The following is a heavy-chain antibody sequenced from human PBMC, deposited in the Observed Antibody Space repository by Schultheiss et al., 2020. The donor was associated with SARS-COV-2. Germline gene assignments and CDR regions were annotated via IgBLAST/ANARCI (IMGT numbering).Heavy chain of an antibody. CDR2: ISYDGSNK. Sequence: GGSLRLSCAASGFTFSSYSMNWVRQAPGKGLEWVAVISYDGSNKYYADSVKGRFTISRDNSKNTLYLQMNSLRAEDTAVYYCASYWSSGWYYWGQGTLVTVSS. J-gene: IGHJ4*02. D-gene: IGHD6-19*01. CDR3: ASYWSSGWYY. CDR1: GFTFSSYS. V-gene: IGHV3-30*03.